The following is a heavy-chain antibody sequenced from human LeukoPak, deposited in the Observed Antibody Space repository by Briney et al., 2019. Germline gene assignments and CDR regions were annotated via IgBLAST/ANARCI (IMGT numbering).Heavy chain of an antibody. J-gene: IGHJ3*02. V-gene: IGHV3-23*01. CDR3: ARQHSSGWLDAFDI. D-gene: IGHD6-19*01. CDR1: GFTFSSYA. Sequence: GGSLRLSCAASGFTFSSYAMSWVRQAPGKGLEWVSAISGSGGSTFYAGSVKGRFTISRDNSKNTLYLQMNSLRAEDTAVYYCARQHSSGWLDAFDIWGQGTMVTVSS. CDR2: ISGSGGST.